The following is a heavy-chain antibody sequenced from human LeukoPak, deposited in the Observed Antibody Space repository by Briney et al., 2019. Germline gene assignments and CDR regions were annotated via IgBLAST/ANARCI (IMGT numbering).Heavy chain of an antibody. CDR2: IWYDGSNK. J-gene: IGHJ4*02. CDR3: ARGTGELSLDY. CDR1: GFTFSSYG. V-gene: IGHV3-33*01. Sequence: PGRSLRLSCAASGFTFSSYGMHWVRQAPGKGLEWVAIIWYDGSNKYYADSVKGRFTISRDNSKNTLYLQMNSLRAEDTAVYYCARGTGELSLDYWGQGTLVTVSS. D-gene: IGHD3-16*02.